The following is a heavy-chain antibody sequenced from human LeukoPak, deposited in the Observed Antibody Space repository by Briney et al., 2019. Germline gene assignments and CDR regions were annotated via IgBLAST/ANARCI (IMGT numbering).Heavy chain of an antibody. CDR1: GYTFINYA. J-gene: IGHJ5*02. D-gene: IGHD1-26*01. CDR2: ITTYNGDT. Sequence: ASVKVSCKASGYTFINYAIGWVRQAPGQGLEWMGGITTYNGDTHYAQKLQGRVTMTTDTSTATAYMELRSLESDDTAVYYCVREIQWPVGEWFDPWGQGTLVTVSS. CDR3: VREIQWPVGEWFDP. V-gene: IGHV1-18*01.